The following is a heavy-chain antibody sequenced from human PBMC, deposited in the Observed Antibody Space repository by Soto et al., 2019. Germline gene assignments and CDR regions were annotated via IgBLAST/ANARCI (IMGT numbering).Heavy chain of an antibody. J-gene: IGHJ3*02. CDR3: ARSYDSRWNDAFDI. CDR1: GGSISSGDYY. CDR2: IYYSGST. V-gene: IGHV4-30-4*01. Sequence: SETLSLTCTVSGGSISSGDYYWSWIRQPPGKGLEWIGYIYYSGSTYYNPSLKSRVTISVDTSKNQFSLKLSSVTAADTAVYYCARSYDSRWNDAFDIWGQGTMVTVSS. D-gene: IGHD3-22*01.